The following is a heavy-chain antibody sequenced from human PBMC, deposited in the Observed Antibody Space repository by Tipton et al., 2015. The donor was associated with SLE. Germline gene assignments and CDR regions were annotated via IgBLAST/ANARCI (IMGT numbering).Heavy chain of an antibody. CDR2: IYYSGST. D-gene: IGHD6-19*01. V-gene: IGHV4-31*03. Sequence: TLSLTCTVSGGSISSGGYYWSWIRQHPGKGLEWIGYIYYSGSTNYYPSLKSRVTISVDTSKNQFSLKLSSVTAADTAVYYCAREGGSSGFSYYFDYWGQGTLVTVSS. J-gene: IGHJ4*02. CDR3: AREGGSSGFSYYFDY. CDR1: GGSISSGGYY.